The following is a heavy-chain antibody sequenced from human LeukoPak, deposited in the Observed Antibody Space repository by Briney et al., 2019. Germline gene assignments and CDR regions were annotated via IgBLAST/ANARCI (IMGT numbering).Heavy chain of an antibody. Sequence: GGSLRLSCAASGFTFSDYYMSWIRQAPGKGLEWVSYISSSGSTIYYADSVKGRFTISRDNAKNSLYLQMNSLRAEDTAVYYCARAGFGYYDSSGYYYAYYFDYWGQGTLVTVSS. D-gene: IGHD3-22*01. CDR1: GFTFSDYY. V-gene: IGHV3-11*01. CDR3: ARAGFGYYDSSGYYYAYYFDY. CDR2: ISSSGSTI. J-gene: IGHJ4*02.